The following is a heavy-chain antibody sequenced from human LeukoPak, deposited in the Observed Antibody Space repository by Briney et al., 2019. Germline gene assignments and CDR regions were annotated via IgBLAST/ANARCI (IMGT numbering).Heavy chain of an antibody. CDR3: ARGTYSSSWYVS. D-gene: IGHD6-13*01. CDR1: GGSISSGGYY. CDR2: IYYSGST. V-gene: IGHV4-31*03. J-gene: IGHJ5*02. Sequence: SETLSLTCTVSGGSISSGGYYWSWIRQHPGKGLEWIGYIYYSGSTYYNPSPKSRVTISVDTSKNQFSLKLSSVTAADTAVYYCARGTYSSSWYVSWGQGTLVTVSS.